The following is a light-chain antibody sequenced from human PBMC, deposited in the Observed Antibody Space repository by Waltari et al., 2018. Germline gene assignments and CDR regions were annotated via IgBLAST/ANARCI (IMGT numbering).Light chain of an antibody. CDR3: SSYSSTSTFYV. V-gene: IGLV2-14*03. CDR1: PNDIGPYAY. Sequence: QSALTQLADVLRLTLESVTISFTGSPNDIGPYAYASLYQQHPDKGPKLLVYDVSQRPSGVSNRFSGSKSGNTASLVISGLRAEDEADYYCSSYSSTSTFYVFGTGTTVTVL. J-gene: IGLJ1*01. CDR2: DVS.